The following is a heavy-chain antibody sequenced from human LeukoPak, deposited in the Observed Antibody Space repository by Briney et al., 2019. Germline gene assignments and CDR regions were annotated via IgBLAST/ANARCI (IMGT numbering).Heavy chain of an antibody. CDR3: AKDFHSSGWSHFDY. CDR2: ISWNSGSI. D-gene: IGHD6-19*01. Sequence: PGGSLRLSCAASGFTFDDYAMHWVRQAPGKGLEWVSGISWNSGSIGYADSVKGRFTISRDNAKNSLYLQMNSLRAEDTALYYCAKDFHSSGWSHFDYWGQGTLVTVSS. CDR1: GFTFDDYA. J-gene: IGHJ4*02. V-gene: IGHV3-9*01.